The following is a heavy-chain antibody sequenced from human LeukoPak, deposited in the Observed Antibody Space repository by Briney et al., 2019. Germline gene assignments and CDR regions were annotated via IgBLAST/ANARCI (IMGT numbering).Heavy chain of an antibody. V-gene: IGHV4-59*08. CDR3: ARVGRDTEKIDY. D-gene: IGHD5-18*01. J-gene: IGHJ4*02. Sequence: SETLSLTCTVSGGSISSYYWSWIRQPPGKGLEWIGYIYYSGSTNYNPSLKSRVTISVDTSKNQFSLKLSSVTAADTAVYYCARVGRDTEKIDYWGQGTLVTVSS. CDR1: GGSISSYY. CDR2: IYYSGST.